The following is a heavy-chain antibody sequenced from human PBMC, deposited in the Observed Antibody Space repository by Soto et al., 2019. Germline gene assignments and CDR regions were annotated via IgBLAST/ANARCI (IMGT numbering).Heavy chain of an antibody. CDR3: ARDSVLLWFGELYDYYYGMDV. Sequence: PSETLSLTCAVYGGSFSGYYWSWIRQPAGKGLEWIGRIYTSGSTNYNPSLKSRVTMSVDTSKNQFSLKLSSVTAADTAVYYCARDSVLLWFGELYDYYYGMDVWGQGTTVTVS. D-gene: IGHD3-10*01. CDR1: GGSFSGYY. V-gene: IGHV4-4*07. CDR2: IYTSGST. J-gene: IGHJ6*02.